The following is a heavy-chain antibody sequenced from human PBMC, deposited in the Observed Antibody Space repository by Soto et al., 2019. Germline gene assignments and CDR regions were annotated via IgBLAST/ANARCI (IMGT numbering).Heavy chain of an antibody. V-gene: IGHV1-3*05. CDR3: ARAWVVVTAPDY. CDR1: GYTFTSYA. J-gene: IGHJ4*02. Sequence: QVQLVQSGAEEKKPGASVKVSCKASGYTFTSYAMHWVRQAPGQRLEWMGRINAGNGNTKYSQKFQGRVTITRDTSASPAYMELSSLRSEDTAVYYCARAWVVVTAPDYWGQGTLVTVSS. D-gene: IGHD2-21*02. CDR2: INAGNGNT.